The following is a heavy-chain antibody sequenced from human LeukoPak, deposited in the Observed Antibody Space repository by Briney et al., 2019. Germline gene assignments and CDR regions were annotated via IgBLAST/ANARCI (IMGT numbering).Heavy chain of an antibody. Sequence: SETLSLTCTVSGGSISSHYWSWIRQPPGKGLEWIGYIYYSGSTNYNPSLKSRVTISVDTSKNQFSLKLSSVTAADTAVYYCARGEDIVMVVAATRVKWFDPWGQGTLVTVSS. CDR2: IYYSGST. D-gene: IGHD2-15*01. J-gene: IGHJ5*02. CDR3: ARGEDIVMVVAATRVKWFDP. V-gene: IGHV4-59*11. CDR1: GGSISSHY.